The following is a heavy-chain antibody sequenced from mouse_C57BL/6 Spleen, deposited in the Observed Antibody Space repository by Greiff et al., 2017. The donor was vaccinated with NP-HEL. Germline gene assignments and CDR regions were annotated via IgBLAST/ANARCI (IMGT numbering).Heavy chain of an antibody. J-gene: IGHJ2*01. D-gene: IGHD2-1*01. CDR3: AREGNYVFYYFDY. Sequence: QVQLQQPGAELVKPGASVKISCKASGYAFSSSWMNWVKQRPGKGLEWIGRIYPGDGDTNYNGKFKGKATLTADKSSSTAYMQLSSLTSEDSAVYFCAREGNYVFYYFDYWGQGTTLTVSS. CDR1: GYAFSSSW. V-gene: IGHV1-82*01. CDR2: IYPGDGDT.